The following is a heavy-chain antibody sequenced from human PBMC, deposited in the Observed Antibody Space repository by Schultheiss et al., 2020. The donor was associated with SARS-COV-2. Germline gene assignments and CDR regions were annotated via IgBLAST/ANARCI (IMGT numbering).Heavy chain of an antibody. CDR1: GFTFSSYG. Sequence: GGSLRLSCAASGFTFSSYGMHWVRQAPGKGLEWVAIIKQDGSEKYYVDSVKGRFTISRDNAKNSLYLQMNSLRAEDTAVYYCARESAAAAPDWGQGTLVTVSS. CDR2: IKQDGSEK. CDR3: ARESAAAAPD. J-gene: IGHJ4*02. D-gene: IGHD6-13*01. V-gene: IGHV3-7*01.